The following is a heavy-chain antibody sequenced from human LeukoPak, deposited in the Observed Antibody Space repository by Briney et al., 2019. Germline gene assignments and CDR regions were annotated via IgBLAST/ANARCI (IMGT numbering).Heavy chain of an antibody. V-gene: IGHV3-23*01. Sequence: QPGGSLRLSCAASGFTFSSYAMYWVRQAPGKGLEWFSGIFGSGGSTHYADSVKGRFTISRDNSKNTVYLQMNSLRAEDTAVYYCAKTTTGYSSGRFPGWPVDYWGQGTLVTVSS. CDR1: GFTFSSYA. J-gene: IGHJ4*02. CDR2: IFGSGGST. CDR3: AKTTTGYSSGRFPGWPVDY. D-gene: IGHD6-19*01.